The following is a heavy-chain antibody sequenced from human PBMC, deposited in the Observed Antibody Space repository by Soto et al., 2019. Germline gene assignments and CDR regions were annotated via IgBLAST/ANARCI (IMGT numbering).Heavy chain of an antibody. CDR1: GYTVSSYG. J-gene: IGHJ3*02. Sequence: PGGSLRLSCTASGYTVSSYGMHWVRQAPGKGLEWVAVISYDGSNKYYADSVKGRFTISRDNSKNTLYLQMNSLRAEDTAVYYCAKVRSEQWLSSAFDIWGQGTMVTVSS. D-gene: IGHD6-19*01. V-gene: IGHV3-30*18. CDR3: AKVRSEQWLSSAFDI. CDR2: ISYDGSNK.